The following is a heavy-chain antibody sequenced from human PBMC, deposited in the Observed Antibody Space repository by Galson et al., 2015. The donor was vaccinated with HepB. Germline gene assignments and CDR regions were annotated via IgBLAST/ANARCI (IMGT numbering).Heavy chain of an antibody. J-gene: IGHJ4*02. D-gene: IGHD3-10*01. CDR2: IVVGSGNT. V-gene: IGHV1-58*01. Sequence: SVKVSCKASGFTFTSSAVQWVRQARGQRLEWIGWIVVGSGNTNYAQKFQERVTITRDMSTSTAYMELSSLRSEDTAVYYCAAFCMVRGVIMSDYWGQGTLVTVSS. CDR1: GFTFTSSA. CDR3: AAFCMVRGVIMSDY.